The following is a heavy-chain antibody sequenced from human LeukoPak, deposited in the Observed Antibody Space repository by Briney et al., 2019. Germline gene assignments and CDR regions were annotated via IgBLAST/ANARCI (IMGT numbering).Heavy chain of an antibody. J-gene: IGHJ6*02. V-gene: IGHV3-9*01. D-gene: IGHD6-19*01. CDR2: ISWNSGSI. Sequence: GGSLRLSCAASGFTFDDYAMHWVRQAPGNGLEWVSGISWNSGSIGYADSVKGRFTISRDNAKNSLYLQMNSLRAEDTALYYCAKDRRAVPTYGMDVWGQGTTVTVSS. CDR3: AKDRRAVPTYGMDV. CDR1: GFTFDDYA.